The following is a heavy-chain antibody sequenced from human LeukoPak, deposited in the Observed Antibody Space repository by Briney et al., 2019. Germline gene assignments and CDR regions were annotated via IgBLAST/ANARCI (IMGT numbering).Heavy chain of an antibody. V-gene: IGHV4-59*01. D-gene: IGHD1-20*01. Sequence: SETLSLTCTVSGVSISNYYWNWIRQPPGKGLEWIGYIPYSGSTNYNPSLKSRVTISVDTSKNQFSLKLTSVTTADTAVYYCARAPLSTDNWNDVGLDYWSQGTLVTVSS. CDR3: ARAPLSTDNWNDVGLDY. CDR2: IPYSGST. J-gene: IGHJ4*02. CDR1: GVSISNYY.